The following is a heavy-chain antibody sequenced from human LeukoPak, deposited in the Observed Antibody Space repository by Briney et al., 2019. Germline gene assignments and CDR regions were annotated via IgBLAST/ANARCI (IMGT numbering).Heavy chain of an antibody. CDR2: IYSSGDVR. CDR3: ARETPDAYNFDY. Sequence: ASVKVSCKASGYTFTSYHLHWVRQAPGQGLEWMGIIYSSGDVRGHAQNFQGRVTMTRDTSTSTIYLELSSLESEGAAVYYCARETPDAYNFDYWGQGTLVTVSS. J-gene: IGHJ4*02. CDR1: GYTFTSYH. D-gene: IGHD1-1*01. V-gene: IGHV1-46*01.